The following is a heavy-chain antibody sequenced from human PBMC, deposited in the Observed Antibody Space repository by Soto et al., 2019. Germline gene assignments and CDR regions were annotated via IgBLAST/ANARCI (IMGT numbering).Heavy chain of an antibody. CDR2: INPNSGGT. J-gene: IGHJ6*02. D-gene: IGHD5-18*01. Sequence: ASVKVSCKASGYTFTGYYMHWVRQAPGQGLEWMGWINPNSGGTNYAQKFQGWVTMTRDTSISTAYMELSRLRSDDTAVYYCARNWGYSYGSTYYYYGMDVWGQGTTVTVSS. V-gene: IGHV1-2*04. CDR3: ARNWGYSYGSTYYYYGMDV. CDR1: GYTFTGYY.